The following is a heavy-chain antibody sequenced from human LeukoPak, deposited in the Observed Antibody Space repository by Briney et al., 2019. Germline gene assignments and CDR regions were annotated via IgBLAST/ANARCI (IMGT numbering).Heavy chain of an antibody. CDR1: GFTFSSYA. J-gene: IGHJ5*02. D-gene: IGHD1-7*01. CDR2: ITGSGGST. Sequence: PGGSLRLSCAASGFTFSSYAMSWVRQAPGKGLEWVSAITGSGGSTYYADSVKGRFTISRANSKNTLYLQMNSLGAEDTALYYCAKDRITGTTGWFDPWGQGTLVTVSS. V-gene: IGHV3-23*01. CDR3: AKDRITGTTGWFDP.